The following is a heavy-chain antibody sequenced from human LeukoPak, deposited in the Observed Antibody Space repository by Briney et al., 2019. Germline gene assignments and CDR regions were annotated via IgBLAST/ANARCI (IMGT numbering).Heavy chain of an antibody. CDR2: TYYRSKWYN. J-gene: IGHJ4*02. CDR1: GDSVSSNSAA. V-gene: IGHV6-1*01. Sequence: SQTLSLTCAISGDSVSSNSAAWNWIRQSPSRGLEWLGRTYYRSKWYNDYAVSVKSRITINPDTSKNQFSLKLSSVTAADTAVYYCARGSLFEWELLQGGWVFDYWGQGTLVTVSS. CDR3: ARGSLFEWELLQGGWVFDY. D-gene: IGHD1-26*01.